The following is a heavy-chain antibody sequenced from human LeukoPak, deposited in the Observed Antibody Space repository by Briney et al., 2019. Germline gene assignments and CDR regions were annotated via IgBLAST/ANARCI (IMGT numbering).Heavy chain of an antibody. J-gene: IGHJ6*03. CDR2: ISAYNGNT. Sequence: ASVKVSCKASGYTFTSYGISWVRQAPGQGLEWMGWISAYNGNTNYAQKLQGRVTMTTDTSTSTAYMEPRSLRSDDTAVYYCARSIFGVVGYYYYYMDVWGKGTTVTVSS. CDR1: GYTFTSYG. V-gene: IGHV1-18*01. D-gene: IGHD3-3*01. CDR3: ARSIFGVVGYYYYYMDV.